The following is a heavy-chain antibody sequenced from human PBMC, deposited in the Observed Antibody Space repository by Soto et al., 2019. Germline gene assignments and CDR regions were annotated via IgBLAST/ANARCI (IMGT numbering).Heavy chain of an antibody. Sequence: GGSLRLSCAASGFTVSSNYMSWVRQAPGKGLEWVSVIYSGGSTYYADSVKGRFTISRDNSKNTLYLQMNSLRAEDTAVYYCARDLNTEGLGDAFDIWGQGTMVPVSS. CDR1: GFTVSSNY. CDR2: IYSGGST. V-gene: IGHV3-66*01. D-gene: IGHD3-9*01. J-gene: IGHJ3*02. CDR3: ARDLNTEGLGDAFDI.